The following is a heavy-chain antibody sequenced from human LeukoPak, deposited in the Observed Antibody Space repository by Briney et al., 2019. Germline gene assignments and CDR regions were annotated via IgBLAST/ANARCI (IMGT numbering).Heavy chain of an antibody. Sequence: GGFLRLSCAASGFTFSKHGMSWVRQAPGKGLEWVSAISGGGGTTDYADSVKGRFTISRDNPKNTLYLQMNSLRAEDTAVYYCAKSPGYWAHDNWGQGTLVIVSS. CDR2: ISGGGGTT. V-gene: IGHV3-23*01. D-gene: IGHD2-8*02. J-gene: IGHJ4*02. CDR3: AKSPGYWAHDN. CDR1: GFTFSKHG.